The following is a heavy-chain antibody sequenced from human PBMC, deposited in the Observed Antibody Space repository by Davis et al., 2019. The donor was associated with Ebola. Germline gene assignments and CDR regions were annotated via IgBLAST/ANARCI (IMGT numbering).Heavy chain of an antibody. CDR3: ARGADSSSLDY. CDR2: IKQDGSEK. CDR1: GFTFRDYW. Sequence: PGGSLRLSCAASGFTFRDYWMSWVRQAPGKGLEWVANIKQDGSEKYYVDSVKGRFTISRDNAKNSLYLQMNSLRAEDTAVYYCARGADSSSLDYWGQGTLVTVSS. V-gene: IGHV3-7*01. D-gene: IGHD6-6*01. J-gene: IGHJ4*02.